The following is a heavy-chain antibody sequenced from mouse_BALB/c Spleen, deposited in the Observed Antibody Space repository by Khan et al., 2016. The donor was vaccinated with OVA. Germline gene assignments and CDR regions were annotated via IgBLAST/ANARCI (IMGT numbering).Heavy chain of an antibody. CDR1: GYSFTDYY. J-gene: IGHJ3*01. V-gene: IGHV1-77*01. CDR3: ARRNYFGDTGAY. CDR2: ISPGSGDT. D-gene: IGHD1-2*01. Sequence: QVQLQQSGAELARPGASVKLSCKASGYSFTDYYINWVKQRTGQGLEWIGEISPGSGDTYYNEKFKGKATLTADKSSSTAYMQRSSRTSEASAVYFCARRNYFGDTGAYWGQGTLVTVSA.